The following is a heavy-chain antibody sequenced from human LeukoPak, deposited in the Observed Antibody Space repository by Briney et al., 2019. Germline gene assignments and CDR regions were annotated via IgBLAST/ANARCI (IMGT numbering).Heavy chain of an antibody. CDR2: IIPIFGTG. CDR1: GGTFSSYA. D-gene: IGHD6-13*01. Sequence: ASVTVSCMASGGTFSSYAISWVRQAPGQGLEWMGGIIPIFGTGNYAQKCQGRVTITTDESTSTAYMELSSLRSEDTAVYYCARGGFSSSWYDGGTQFGWFVPWGQGTLVTVSS. CDR3: ARGGFSSSWYDGGTQFGWFVP. V-gene: IGHV1-69*05. J-gene: IGHJ5*02.